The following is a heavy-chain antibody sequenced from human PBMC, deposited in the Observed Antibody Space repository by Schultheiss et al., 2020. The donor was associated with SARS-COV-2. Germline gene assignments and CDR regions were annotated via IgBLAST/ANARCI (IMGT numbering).Heavy chain of an antibody. CDR3: ASCIAVAGRAFDI. Sequence: GGSLRLSCAASGFTFSSYWMHWVRQAPGKGLEYVSAISSNGGSTYYADSVKGRFTISRDNSKNTLYLQMNSLRAEDTAVYYCASCIAVAGRAFDIWGQGTMVTVSS. CDR1: GFTFSSYW. CDR2: ISSNGGST. J-gene: IGHJ3*02. V-gene: IGHV3-64*04. D-gene: IGHD6-19*01.